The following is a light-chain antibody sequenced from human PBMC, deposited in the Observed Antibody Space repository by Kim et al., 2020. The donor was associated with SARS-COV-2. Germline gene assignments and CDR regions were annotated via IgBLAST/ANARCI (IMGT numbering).Light chain of an antibody. CDR3: QSYDSSLSGFV. J-gene: IGLJ1*01. CDR1: NSNVGAGYY. V-gene: IGLV1-40*01. Sequence: QRVTISCTGSNSNVGAGYYVHWYQHLPGSAPKLLIFSDINRASGVPDRFSGSKSGTSASLTISGLQAEDETDYYCQSYDSSLSGFVFGTGTKVSVL. CDR2: SDI.